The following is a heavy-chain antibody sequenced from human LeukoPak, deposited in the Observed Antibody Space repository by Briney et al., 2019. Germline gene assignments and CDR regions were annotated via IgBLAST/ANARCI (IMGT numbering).Heavy chain of an antibody. CDR1: GFTFSNFA. J-gene: IGHJ4*02. D-gene: IGHD6-13*01. V-gene: IGHV3-21*01. Sequence: GGSLRLSCAASGFTFSNFAMTWVRQAPGKGREWVSSIVGSSSTYYADSLKGRFTISRDNAKNSLYLQMNSLRAEDTAVYYCARIGAGSSRDYWGQGTLVTVSS. CDR3: ARIGAGSSRDY. CDR2: IVGSSST.